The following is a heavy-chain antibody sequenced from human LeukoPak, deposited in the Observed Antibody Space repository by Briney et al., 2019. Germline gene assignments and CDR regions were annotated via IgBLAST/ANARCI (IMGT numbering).Heavy chain of an antibody. D-gene: IGHD6-6*01. CDR1: GGSISSSNW. Sequence: SETLSLTCAVSGGSISSSNWWSWVRQPPGKGLEWIGEIYHSGSTNYNPSLKSRVTISVDKSKNQFSLKLSSVTAADTAVYYCARHSSSPAYYFDSWGQGPLVTVSS. J-gene: IGHJ4*02. CDR2: IYHSGST. CDR3: ARHSSSPAYYFDS. V-gene: IGHV4-4*02.